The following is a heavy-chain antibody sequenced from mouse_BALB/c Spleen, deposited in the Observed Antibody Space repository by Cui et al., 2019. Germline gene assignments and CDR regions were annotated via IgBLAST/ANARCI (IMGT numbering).Heavy chain of an antibody. CDR3: ARYDYYGSSYFDY. V-gene: IGHV1-72*01. CDR1: GYTFTSYW. D-gene: IGHD1-1*01. Sequence: QVPLQQPWASAVKPGASVKPSCKASGYTFTSYWMHWVKQRPGRGLEWIGRIDPNSGGTKYNEKFKSKATLTVDKPSSTAYMQLSSLTSEDSAVYYCARYDYYGSSYFDYWGQGTTLTVSS. CDR2: IDPNSGGT. J-gene: IGHJ2*01.